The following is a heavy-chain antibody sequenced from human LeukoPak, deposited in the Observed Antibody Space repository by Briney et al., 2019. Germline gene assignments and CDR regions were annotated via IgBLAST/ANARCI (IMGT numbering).Heavy chain of an antibody. J-gene: IGHJ4*02. V-gene: IGHV1-2*02. CDR3: ARDRYYYGSGNNPCFDY. D-gene: IGHD3-10*01. CDR2: INPNSGGT. Sequence: ASVTVSCKAPGYTFTGYYMHWVRQAPGQGPEWMGRINPNSGGTNYAQKFQGRVTMTRDTSISTAYLELSRLRSDDTAVYFCARDRYYYGSGNNPCFDYWGQGTLVTVSS. CDR1: GYTFTGYY.